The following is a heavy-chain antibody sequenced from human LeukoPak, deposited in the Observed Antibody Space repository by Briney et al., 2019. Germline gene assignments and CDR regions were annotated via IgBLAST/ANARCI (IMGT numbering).Heavy chain of an antibody. J-gene: IGHJ6*02. CDR2: INSDGSST. D-gene: IGHD5-18*01. Sequence: GGSLRLSCAASGFTFSSYWMHWVRQAPGKGLVWVSRINSDGSSTSYADSVKGRFTTSRDNAKNSLYLQMNSLRDEDTAVYYCARVRGYGFYYNGMDVWGQGTTVTVSS. CDR1: GFTFSSYW. CDR3: ARVRGYGFYYNGMDV. V-gene: IGHV3-74*01.